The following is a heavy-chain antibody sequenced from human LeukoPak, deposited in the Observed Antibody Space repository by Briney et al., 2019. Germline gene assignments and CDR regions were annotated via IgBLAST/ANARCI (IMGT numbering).Heavy chain of an antibody. V-gene: IGHV3-23*01. D-gene: IGHD3-3*01. CDR1: GFTFSSYA. J-gene: IGHJ4*02. CDR2: ISGSGGST. CDR3: AKTGGITIFGVVIREVFDY. Sequence: GGSLRLSCAASGFTFSSYAMSWVRQAPGKGLEWVSAISGSGGSTYYADSVKGRFTISRDNSKNTLYLQMNSLRAEDTAVYYCAKTGGITIFGVVIREVFDYWGQGTLVTVSS.